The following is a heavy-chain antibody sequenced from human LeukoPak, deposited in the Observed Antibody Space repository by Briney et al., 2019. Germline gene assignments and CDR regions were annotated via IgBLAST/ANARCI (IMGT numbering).Heavy chain of an antibody. D-gene: IGHD6-13*01. Sequence: GGSLRLSCAASGFTFSSYAMSWVRQAPGKGLEWVSAISGSGGSTYYADSVKGRFTISRDNSKNTLYLQMNSLRAEDTAVYYCAKTLYQNSMSAAAGTAGNWFDPWGQGTLVTVSS. CDR2: ISGSGGST. CDR1: GFTFSSYA. CDR3: AKTLYQNSMSAAAGTAGNWFDP. J-gene: IGHJ5*02. V-gene: IGHV3-23*01.